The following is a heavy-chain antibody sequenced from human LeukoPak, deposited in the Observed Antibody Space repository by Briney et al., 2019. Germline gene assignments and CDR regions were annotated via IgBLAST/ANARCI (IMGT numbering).Heavy chain of an antibody. Sequence: GESRKISCKGSGYSFTSYWIGWVRQMPGKGLEWMGIIYPSDSDIKYSPSFQGQVTISADKSISTAYLRWSSLKASDTAMYYCARLRGMDAFDFWGQGTMVTVSS. J-gene: IGHJ3*01. CDR1: GYSFTSYW. CDR2: IYPSDSDI. CDR3: ARLRGMDAFDF. V-gene: IGHV5-51*01.